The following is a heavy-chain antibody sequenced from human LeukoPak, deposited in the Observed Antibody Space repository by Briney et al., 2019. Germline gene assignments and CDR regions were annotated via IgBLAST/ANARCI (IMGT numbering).Heavy chain of an antibody. V-gene: IGHV3-74*01. D-gene: IGHD6-13*01. CDR1: GFTFSSYW. CDR3: ARGGIAAADIFDF. Sequence: GGSLRLSCAASGFTFSSYWMHWVRQAPGKGLGWVSRINSDGSSTSYADSVKGRFTISRDNAKNTLYLQMNSLRAEDTAVYYCARGGIAAADIFDFWGQGTLVTVSS. J-gene: IGHJ4*02. CDR2: INSDGSST.